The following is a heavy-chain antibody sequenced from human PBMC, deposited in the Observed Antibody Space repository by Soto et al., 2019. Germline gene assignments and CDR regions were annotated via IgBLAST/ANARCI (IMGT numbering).Heavy chain of an antibody. Sequence: EVQLVESGGGLVQPGGSLRLSCSASGFTFSSYSMNWVRQAPGKGLEWVSYISSSSSTIYYADSVKGRFTISRDNAKNSLYLQMNSLRDEDTAVYYCAREDIVVDVPLDYWGQGTLVTVSS. CDR1: GFTFSSYS. J-gene: IGHJ4*02. CDR3: AREDIVVDVPLDY. D-gene: IGHD2-15*01. CDR2: ISSSSSTI. V-gene: IGHV3-48*02.